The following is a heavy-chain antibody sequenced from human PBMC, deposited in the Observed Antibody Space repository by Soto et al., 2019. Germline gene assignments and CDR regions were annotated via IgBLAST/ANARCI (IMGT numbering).Heavy chain of an antibody. J-gene: IGHJ4*02. D-gene: IGHD3-22*01. CDR3: ARANYYDSSGSNFDY. V-gene: IGHV3-11*05. CDR2: ISSSSSYT. Sequence: GGSLRLSCAASGFTFSDYYMSWIRQAPGKGLEWVSYISSSSSYTNYADSVKGRFTISRDNAKNSLYLQMNSLRAEDTAVYYCARANYYDSSGSNFDYWGRGTLVTVSS. CDR1: GFTFSDYY.